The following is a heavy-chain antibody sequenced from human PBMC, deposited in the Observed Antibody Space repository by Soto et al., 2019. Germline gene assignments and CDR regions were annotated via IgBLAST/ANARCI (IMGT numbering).Heavy chain of an antibody. CDR2: IYYSGST. D-gene: IGHD1-1*01. V-gene: IGHV4-59*01. CDR1: GGSISSYY. CDR3: ARFSLQLFAP. J-gene: IGHJ5*02. Sequence: SETLSLTCTVSGGSISSYYWSWIRQPPGKGLEWIGYIYYSGSTNYNPSLKSRVTISVDTSKNQFSLKLSSVTAADTAVYYCARFSLQLFAPWGQGTLVTVSS.